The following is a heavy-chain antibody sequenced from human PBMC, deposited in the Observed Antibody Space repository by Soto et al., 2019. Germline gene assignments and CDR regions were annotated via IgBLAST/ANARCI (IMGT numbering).Heavy chain of an antibody. J-gene: IGHJ4*02. D-gene: IGHD3-10*01. CDR3: ARERVSWASYYGSGKDLYSFDY. CDR1: GGSFSGYY. CDR2: INHSGST. Sequence: SETLSLTCAVYGGSFSGYYWSWIRQPPGKGLEWIGEINHSGSTNYNPSLKSRVTISVDTSKNQFSLKLSSVTAADTAVYYCARERVSWASYYGSGKDLYSFDYWGQGTLVTVSS. V-gene: IGHV4-34*01.